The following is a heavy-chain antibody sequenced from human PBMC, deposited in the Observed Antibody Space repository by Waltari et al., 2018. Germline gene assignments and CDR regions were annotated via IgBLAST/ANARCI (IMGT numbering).Heavy chain of an antibody. D-gene: IGHD1-7*01. V-gene: IGHV3-21*02. J-gene: IGHJ5*02. CDR1: GLSFNSYS. Sequence: VQLVESGGGLVKPGGSLRLSCEGSGLSFNSYSLHWVRQAPGKGLEWFSSISTSSSYIFYVDSVKGRFTISRDNAKNSLYLQMNSLRAEDTAMYYCVRGRIGTTQSGDWFDPWGQGTLVTVSS. CDR2: ISTSSSYI. CDR3: VRGRIGTTQSGDWFDP.